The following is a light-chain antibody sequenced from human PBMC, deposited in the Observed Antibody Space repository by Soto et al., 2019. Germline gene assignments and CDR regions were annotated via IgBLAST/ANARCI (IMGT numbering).Light chain of an antibody. CDR1: NSDVGGYNF. V-gene: IGLV2-23*01. CDR2: EGS. Sequence: QSVLTQPASVSGSPGQSITISCTGTNSDVGGYNFVSWYQQHPDKAPKVIIYEGSKRPSGVSNRFSGSKSGNTASLTISGLQAEDEADYYCCSYAGSSTYVFGNGTKVTVL. CDR3: CSYAGSSTYV. J-gene: IGLJ1*01.